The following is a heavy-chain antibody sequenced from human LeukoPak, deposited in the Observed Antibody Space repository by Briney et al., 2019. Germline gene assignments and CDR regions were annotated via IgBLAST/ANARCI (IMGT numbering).Heavy chain of an antibody. D-gene: IGHD1-26*01. Sequence: PSQTLSLTCTVSGRSISSGGYYWSWIRQHPGKGLEWIGYIYYSGSTYYNPSLKSRVTISVDTSKNQFSLKLSSVTAADTAVYYCARVVGATVGYYFDYWGQGTLVTVSS. CDR3: ARVVGATVGYYFDY. V-gene: IGHV4-31*03. J-gene: IGHJ4*02. CDR2: IYYSGST. CDR1: GRSISSGGYY.